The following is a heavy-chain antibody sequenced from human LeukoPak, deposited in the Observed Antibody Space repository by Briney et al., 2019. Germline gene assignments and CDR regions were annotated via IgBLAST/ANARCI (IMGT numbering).Heavy chain of an antibody. CDR3: ARVGYSGYQYYFDY. CDR1: GFTFDDYG. CDR2: INWNGGST. J-gene: IGHJ4*02. V-gene: IGHV3-20*01. Sequence: GGSLRLSCAASGFTFDDYGMSWVRQAPGKGLEWVSDINWNGGSTGYADSVKGRFTISRDNAKNSLYLQMNSLRAEDTALYHCARVGYSGYQYYFDYWGQGTLVTVSS. D-gene: IGHD5-12*01.